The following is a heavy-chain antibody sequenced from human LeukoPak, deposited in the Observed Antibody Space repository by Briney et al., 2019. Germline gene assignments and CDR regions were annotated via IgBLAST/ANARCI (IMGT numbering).Heavy chain of an antibody. V-gene: IGHV4-39*01. CDR2: IYYSGST. Sequence: PSETLSLTCTVSGGSISSSSYYWGWIRQPPGKGLKWIGSIYYSGSTYYNPSLKSRVTISVDTSKNQFSLKLSSMTAADTAVYYCARGDYYDSSGYVDYWGQGTLVTVSS. CDR3: ARGDYYDSSGYVDY. J-gene: IGHJ4*02. D-gene: IGHD3-22*01. CDR1: GGSISSSSYY.